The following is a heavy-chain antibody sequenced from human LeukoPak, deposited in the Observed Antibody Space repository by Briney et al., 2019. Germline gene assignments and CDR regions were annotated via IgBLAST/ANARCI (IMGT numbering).Heavy chain of an antibody. V-gene: IGHV3-23*01. J-gene: IGHJ4*02. CDR2: IGGSGGST. Sequence: GGSLRLSCAASGFTFSSYAMSWVRQAPGKGLEWVSAIGGSGGSTYYADSVKGRFTISRDNSKNTLYLQMNSLRAEDTAVYYCAKERNIVVVVAATNWGQGTLVTGSS. CDR1: GFTFSSYA. D-gene: IGHD2-15*01. CDR3: AKERNIVVVVAATN.